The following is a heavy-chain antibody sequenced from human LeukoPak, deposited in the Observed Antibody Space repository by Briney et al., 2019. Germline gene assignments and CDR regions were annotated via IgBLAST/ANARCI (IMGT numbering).Heavy chain of an antibody. D-gene: IGHD5-12*01. CDR3: ARALWNSGYPFDY. CDR2: INAGNGNT. CDR1: GYTFTNYA. V-gene: IGHV1-3*01. J-gene: IGHJ4*02. Sequence: VSVKVSCKASGYTFTNYAMHWVRQAPGQRLEWMGWINAGNGNTKYSQKFQSRVTITRDTSASTAYMELSSLRSEDTAIYYCARALWNSGYPFDYWGQGTLVTVSS.